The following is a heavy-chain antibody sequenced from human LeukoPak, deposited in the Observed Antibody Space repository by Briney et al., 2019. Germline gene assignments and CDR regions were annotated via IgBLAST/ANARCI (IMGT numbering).Heavy chain of an antibody. CDR1: GFTFSTYS. CDR2: ISSSSSYI. CDR3: AREDAPYDFWSGYSGGYFDY. D-gene: IGHD3-3*01. J-gene: IGHJ4*02. Sequence: PGGSLRLSCAASGFTFSTYSMNWVRQAPGKGLEWVSSISSSSSYIYYADSVKGRFTISRDNAKNSLYLQMNSLRAEDTAVYYCAREDAPYDFWSGYSGGYFDYWGQGTLVTVSS. V-gene: IGHV3-21*01.